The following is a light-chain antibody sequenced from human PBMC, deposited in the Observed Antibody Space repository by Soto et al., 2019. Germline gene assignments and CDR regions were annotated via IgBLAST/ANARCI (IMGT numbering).Light chain of an antibody. CDR1: QSISGY. CDR3: QQSYSTPKT. Sequence: DIQMTQSPSSLSASVGDRVTITCRASQSISGYLNWYQQKPGTAPKLLIFAASGLQSGVPSRFSGSVSGTDFIFTISSLQPEDFATYYCQQSYSTPKTFGQGTKVEIK. J-gene: IGKJ1*01. CDR2: AAS. V-gene: IGKV1-39*01.